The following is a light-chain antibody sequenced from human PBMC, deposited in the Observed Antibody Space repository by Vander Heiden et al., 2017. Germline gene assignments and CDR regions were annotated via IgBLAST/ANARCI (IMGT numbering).Light chain of an antibody. CDR1: QPINSY. Sequence: DTPMSQSPSSLSASVGDRVTITCRASQPINSYLNWYQEKPGKAPNLLIYATSNLQSGVPSRFSGSGSGPDFTLTIRSVQPEDFAAYFCQLSYSVPWTFGQGTKVEIK. CDR3: QLSYSVPWT. V-gene: IGKV1-39*01. J-gene: IGKJ1*01. CDR2: ATS.